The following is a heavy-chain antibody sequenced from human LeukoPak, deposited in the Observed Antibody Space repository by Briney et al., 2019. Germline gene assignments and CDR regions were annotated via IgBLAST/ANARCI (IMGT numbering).Heavy chain of an antibody. V-gene: IGHV3-15*01. CDR2: IKSKTDGGTT. Sequence: GGSLRLSCAASGFTFSNAWMSWVRQAPGKGLEWAGRIKSKTDGGTTDYAAPVKGRFTISRDDSKNTLYLQMNSLRAEDTAVYSCAREHSYYDSSGYYYGSGYFDYWGQGTLVTVSS. J-gene: IGHJ4*02. CDR1: GFTFSNAW. CDR3: AREHSYYDSSGYYYGSGYFDY. D-gene: IGHD3-22*01.